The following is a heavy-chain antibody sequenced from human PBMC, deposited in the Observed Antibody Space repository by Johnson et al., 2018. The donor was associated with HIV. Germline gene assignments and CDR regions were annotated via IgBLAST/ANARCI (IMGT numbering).Heavy chain of an antibody. CDR1: GFTFSSYA. J-gene: IGHJ3*02. CDR2: LIWNGGST. D-gene: IGHD1-14*01. V-gene: IGHV3-20*04. CDR3: ARATTSKDHAFDI. Sequence: VQLVESGGGVVQPGRSLRLSCAASGFTFSSYAMHWVRQAPGQGLEWVSGLIWNGGSTGSADSVKGRFTISRDNAKNSMYLQMNSLRAEDTAVFYCARATTSKDHAFDIWGQGTMVTVSS.